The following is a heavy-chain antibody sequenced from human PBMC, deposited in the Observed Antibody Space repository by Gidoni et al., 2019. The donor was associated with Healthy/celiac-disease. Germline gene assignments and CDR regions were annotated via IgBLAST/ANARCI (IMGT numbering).Heavy chain of an antibody. CDR2: IYSGGST. CDR3: ARESRPDTAMDFDY. CDR1: GFTVSSNY. Sequence: GSLRLSCAASGFTVSSNYMSWVRQAPGKGLEWVSVIYSGGSTYYADSVKGRFTISRDNSKNTLYLQMNSLRAEDTAVYYCARESRPDTAMDFDYWGQGTLVTVSS. D-gene: IGHD5-18*01. V-gene: IGHV3-66*02. J-gene: IGHJ4*02.